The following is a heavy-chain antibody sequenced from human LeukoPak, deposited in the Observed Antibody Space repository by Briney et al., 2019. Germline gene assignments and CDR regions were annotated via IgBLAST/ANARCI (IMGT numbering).Heavy chain of an antibody. Sequence: GGSLRLSCAASGFTFSLYWMHWVRQTPGKGLVWVSRLNSDGSVTTYADSVKVRFTISRDNAKNRLYLQMNSLKAEDTDLYYCVREYCGSNCYTDFWGQGTLVTVSS. CDR3: VREYCGSNCYTDF. D-gene: IGHD2-21*02. J-gene: IGHJ4*02. CDR1: GFTFSLYW. CDR2: LNSDGSVT. V-gene: IGHV3-74*01.